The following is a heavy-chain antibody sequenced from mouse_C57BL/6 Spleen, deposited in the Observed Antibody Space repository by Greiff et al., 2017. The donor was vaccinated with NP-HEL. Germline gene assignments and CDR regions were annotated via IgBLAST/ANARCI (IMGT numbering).Heavy chain of an antibody. CDR3: ARMDSNWYFDV. V-gene: IGHV1-80*01. D-gene: IGHD2-5*01. Sequence: QVQLQQSGAELVKPGASVKISCKASGYAFSSYWMNWVKQRPGKGLEWIGQIYPGDGDPNYNGKFKGKATLTADKSSSTAYMPLSSLTSEDSAVYFCARMDSNWYFDVWGTGTTVTVSS. J-gene: IGHJ1*03. CDR2: IYPGDGDP. CDR1: GYAFSSYW.